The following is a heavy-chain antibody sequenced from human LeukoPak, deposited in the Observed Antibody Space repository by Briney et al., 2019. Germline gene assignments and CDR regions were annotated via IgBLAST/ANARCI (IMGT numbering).Heavy chain of an antibody. CDR3: AKAPGGSSPPY. V-gene: IGHV3-30*02. CDR2: IWYDGSNK. J-gene: IGHJ4*02. Sequence: GGSLRLSCAASGFTFSSYGMHWVRQAPRKGLEWVAIIWYDGSNKYYADSVKGRFTISRDNSKNTLYLQMNSLRAEDTAVYYCAKAPGGSSPPYWGQGTLVMVSS. D-gene: IGHD1-26*01. CDR1: GFTFSSYG.